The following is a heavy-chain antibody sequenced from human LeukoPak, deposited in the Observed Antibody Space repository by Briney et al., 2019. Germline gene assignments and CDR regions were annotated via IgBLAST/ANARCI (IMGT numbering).Heavy chain of an antibody. V-gene: IGHV4-59*08. CDR1: GGSISSYY. CDR2: IFYSGSP. J-gene: IGHJ4*02. D-gene: IGHD3-10*01. Sequence: SETLSLTCNVSGGSISSYYWSWIRQPPGKGLEWIGYIFYSGSPNYNPSLKSRVTISIDTSKNQFSLKLSSVTAADTAVYYCVGCITMVRGVRCWGQGTLVTVSP. CDR3: VGCITMVRGVRC.